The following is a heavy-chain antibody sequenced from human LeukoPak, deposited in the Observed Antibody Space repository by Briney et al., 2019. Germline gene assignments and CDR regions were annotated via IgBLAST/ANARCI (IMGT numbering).Heavy chain of an antibody. D-gene: IGHD1-26*01. CDR1: GSRFTSYW. CDR3: ARRRGRYSGDAFDI. V-gene: IGHV5-51*01. Sequence: GESRQISYQGSGSRFTSYWIGWVRQMHGKGLEWMGFIYPGDSDTRYSPSFQGQVTISADKSMSTAYLQWSSLKASDTAMYYCARRRGRYSGDAFDIWGQGTMVTVSS. J-gene: IGHJ3*02. CDR2: IYPGDSDT.